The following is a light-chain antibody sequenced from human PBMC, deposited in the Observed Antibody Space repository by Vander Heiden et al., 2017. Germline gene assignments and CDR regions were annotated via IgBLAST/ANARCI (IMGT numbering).Light chain of an antibody. CDR3: QSYDSGLTGYVV. Sequence: QSVLTQPPSVSGAPGQRVTISCTGGSSNIGAGYDVHWYQQVPRTAPKLLIYGNTNRPSGVPDRFSGCKSGTSASLAITGLQAEDEADYYCQSYDSGLTGYVVFGGGTKLTVL. V-gene: IGLV1-40*01. J-gene: IGLJ2*01. CDR2: GNT. CDR1: SSNIGAGYD.